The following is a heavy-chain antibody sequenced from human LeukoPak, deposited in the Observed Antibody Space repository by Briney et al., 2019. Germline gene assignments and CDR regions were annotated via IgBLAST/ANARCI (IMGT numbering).Heavy chain of an antibody. CDR3: ARSRYGFWSGSAGWFDP. D-gene: IGHD3-3*01. Sequence: ASVKVSCKASGYTFTSYGISWVRQAPGQGLEWMGWISAYNGNTNYAQKLQGRVTMTTDTSTSTAYMELRSLRSDDTAVYHCARSRYGFWSGSAGWFDPWGQGTLVTVSS. CDR2: ISAYNGNT. J-gene: IGHJ5*02. CDR1: GYTFTSYG. V-gene: IGHV1-18*01.